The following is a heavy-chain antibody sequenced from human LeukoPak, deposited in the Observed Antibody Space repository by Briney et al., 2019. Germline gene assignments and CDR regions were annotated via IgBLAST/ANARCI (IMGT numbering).Heavy chain of an antibody. CDR1: GGSISDYY. Sequence: SETLSLTCTVSGGSISDYYWTWIRQPAGGGVEWIGRLFTTVKANYNPSLKSRVTMSVDTSKNQFSLRLTSVTAADTAVYYCARDLQIGYTFGPRFDYWGQGTLVTVSS. CDR2: LFTTVKA. CDR3: ARDLQIGYTFGPRFDY. J-gene: IGHJ4*02. D-gene: IGHD5-18*01. V-gene: IGHV4-4*07.